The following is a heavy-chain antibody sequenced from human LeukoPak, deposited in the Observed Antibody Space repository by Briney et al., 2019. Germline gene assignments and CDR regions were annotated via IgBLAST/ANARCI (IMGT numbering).Heavy chain of an antibody. CDR1: GFTFSSYG. Sequence: PGRSLRLSCAASGFTFSSYGMHWVRQAPGKGLEWVAVIWYDGSNKYYADSVKGRFTISRDNSKNTLYLQMNSLRAEDTAVYYCAKAPGYSSGIDYWGQGTLVTVSS. V-gene: IGHV3-33*06. J-gene: IGHJ4*02. CDR2: IWYDGSNK. CDR3: AKAPGYSSGIDY. D-gene: IGHD6-25*01.